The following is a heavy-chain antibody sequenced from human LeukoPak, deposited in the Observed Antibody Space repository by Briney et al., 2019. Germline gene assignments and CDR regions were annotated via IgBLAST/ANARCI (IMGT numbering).Heavy chain of an antibody. Sequence: PSETLSLTCTVSGGSISNYYWSWIRQPPGKGLEWIGYIYYSGSTNYNPSLKSRVTISVATSKNQFSLKLSSVTAADTAVYYCARVGGSGSYLHWFDPWGQGTLVTVSS. CDR1: GGSISNYY. CDR3: ARVGGSGSYLHWFDP. V-gene: IGHV4-59*01. D-gene: IGHD3-10*01. J-gene: IGHJ5*02. CDR2: IYYSGST.